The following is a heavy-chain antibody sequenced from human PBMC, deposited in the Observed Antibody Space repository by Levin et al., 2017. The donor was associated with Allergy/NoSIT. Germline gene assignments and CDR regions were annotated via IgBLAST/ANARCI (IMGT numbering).Heavy chain of an antibody. Sequence: GESLKISCAASGFTVSSHYMSWVRQAPGKGLEWVSVIYSGGSTYYADSVKGRFTISRDNSKNTLYLQMNSLRAEDTAVYYCARDRGSGWYAEISGHDAFDIWGQGTMVTVSS. CDR3: ARDRGSGWYAEISGHDAFDI. D-gene: IGHD6-19*01. J-gene: IGHJ3*02. CDR1: GFTVSSHY. CDR2: IYSGGST. V-gene: IGHV3-66*01.